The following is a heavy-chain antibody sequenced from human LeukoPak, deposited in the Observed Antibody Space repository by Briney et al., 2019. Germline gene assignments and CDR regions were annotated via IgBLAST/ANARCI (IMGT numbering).Heavy chain of an antibody. J-gene: IGHJ4*02. CDR2: IIPIFGTA. D-gene: IGHD6-13*01. CDR3: ARGTGSAADYFDY. Sequence: SVKVSCKASGGTFSSYAISWVRQAPGQGLEWMGGIIPIFGTANYAQKFQGRVTITTDESTSTAYMELSSLRSEDTAVYYCARGTGSAADYFDYWGQGTLVTVSS. CDR1: GGTFSSYA. V-gene: IGHV1-69*05.